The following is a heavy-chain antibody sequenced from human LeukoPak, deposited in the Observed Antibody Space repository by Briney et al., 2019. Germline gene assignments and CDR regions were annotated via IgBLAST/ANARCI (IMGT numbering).Heavy chain of an antibody. Sequence: SETLSLTCTVSGYSISSGYYWGWIRQPPGKGLEWIGSIYHSGSTYCNPSLKCRVTISVDTSKNQFSLKLSSVTAADTAVYYCARGESGYDNNWFDPWGQGTLVTVSS. CDR3: ARGESGYDNNWFDP. CDR2: IYHSGST. CDR1: GYSISSGYY. V-gene: IGHV4-38-2*02. D-gene: IGHD5-12*01. J-gene: IGHJ5*02.